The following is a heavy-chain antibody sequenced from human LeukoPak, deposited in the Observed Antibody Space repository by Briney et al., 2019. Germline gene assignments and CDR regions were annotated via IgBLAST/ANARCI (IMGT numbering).Heavy chain of an antibody. V-gene: IGHV3-53*01. CDR3: ARIHSRGREVMN. CDR1: EITVSSAY. D-gene: IGHD6-19*01. CDR2: IYSIDST. J-gene: IGHJ4*02. Sequence: GGSLRLSCAAAPEITVSSAYMSWVRQPAGKRLEWVSLIYSIDSTYYAGSVKGRFTISRDDSKNAVYLQMNSLRVDDTAVYYCARIHSRGREVMNWGQGTLVTVSS.